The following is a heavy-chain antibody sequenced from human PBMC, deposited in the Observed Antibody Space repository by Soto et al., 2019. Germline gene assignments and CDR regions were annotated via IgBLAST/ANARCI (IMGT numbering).Heavy chain of an antibody. CDR3: ARQAWGGAAADPFLRYYYYYGMDV. J-gene: IGHJ6*02. CDR1: GGSISSSSYY. CDR2: IYYSGST. Sequence: QLQLQESGPGLVKPSETLSLTCTVSGGSISSSSYYWGWIRQPPGKGLEWIGSIYYSGSTYYNPSRKSRVTISVDTSKNQFSLKLSSVTAADTAVYYCARQAWGGAAADPFLRYYYYYGMDVWGQGTTVTVSS. D-gene: IGHD6-13*01. V-gene: IGHV4-39*01.